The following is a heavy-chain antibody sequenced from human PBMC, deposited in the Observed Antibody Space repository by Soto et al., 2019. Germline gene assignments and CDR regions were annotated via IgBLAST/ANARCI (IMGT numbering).Heavy chain of an antibody. CDR1: GGSISSHD. J-gene: IGHJ5*02. D-gene: IGHD4-17*01. CDR2: MYYSGST. Sequence: PSETLSLTCTVSGGSISSHDWSWIRQPPGKGLEWIGYMYYSGSTNYNPSLKSRVTISLDTSKNQFSLELSSVTAADTAVYYCARGIKYGDYSRWFDPWGPGTLVTVSS. CDR3: ARGIKYGDYSRWFDP. V-gene: IGHV4-59*11.